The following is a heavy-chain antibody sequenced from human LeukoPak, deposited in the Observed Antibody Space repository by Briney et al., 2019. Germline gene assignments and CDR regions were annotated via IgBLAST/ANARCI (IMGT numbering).Heavy chain of an antibody. D-gene: IGHD3-3*01. CDR1: GGSISSSTYY. V-gene: IGHV4-39*02. CDR2: LYYSGST. Sequence: SETLSLTCTVSGGSISSSTYYWGWIRPPPGKGLEWIGSLYYSGSTYSNPSLKSRVTIPVDTSKDQFPLNLRSVTAAYTGMYYCARALARGVVPLGPYYYAMDVWGQGTTVTVSS. CDR3: ARALARGVVPLGPYYYAMDV. J-gene: IGHJ6*02.